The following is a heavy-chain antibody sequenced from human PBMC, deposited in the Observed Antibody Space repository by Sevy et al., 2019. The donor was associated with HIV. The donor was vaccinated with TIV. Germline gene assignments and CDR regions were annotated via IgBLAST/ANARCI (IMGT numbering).Heavy chain of an antibody. Sequence: GGSLRLSCAVSGFTINSYAVNWVRQAPGKGLGWVAGISYDGSHEYYADSVKGRFTISRDSSKNTLYLQMNSLRPEDTAVYYCARDSGLQLFRYWGQGTLVTVSS. D-gene: IGHD1-1*01. V-gene: IGHV3-30-3*01. CDR1: GFTINSYA. CDR2: ISYDGSHE. CDR3: ARDSGLQLFRY. J-gene: IGHJ4*02.